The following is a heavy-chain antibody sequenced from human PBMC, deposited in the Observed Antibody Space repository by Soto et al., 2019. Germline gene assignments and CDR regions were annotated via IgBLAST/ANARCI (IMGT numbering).Heavy chain of an antibody. V-gene: IGHV3-64*01. CDR3: ARRARPDFYYMDV. D-gene: IGHD6-6*01. CDR1: GFTLSGYA. Sequence: GGSLRLSCAASGFTLSGYAMDWVRQAPGKGLEYVSGISSKGVGTYYANTEQGRITISRDNSKNTEYLQMGSLRPEEKAVYYCARRARPDFYYMDVWGKGTTVTVSS. J-gene: IGHJ6*03. CDR2: ISSKGVGT.